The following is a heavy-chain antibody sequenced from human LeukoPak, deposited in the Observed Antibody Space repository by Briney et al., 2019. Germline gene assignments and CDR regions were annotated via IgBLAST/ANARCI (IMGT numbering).Heavy chain of an antibody. CDR3: ARGSSGITGTPGAFDI. D-gene: IGHD1-20*01. V-gene: IGHV4-59*01. J-gene: IGHJ3*02. CDR2: IYYSGST. Sequence: SETLSLTCSVSGGSMTSYYWSWIRQPPGKGLEWIGYIYYSGSTNYNPSLERRVTISIDTSKNQFSLKLTSVTAADTAVYYCARGSSGITGTPGAFDIWGQGTMVTVSS. CDR1: GGSMTSYY.